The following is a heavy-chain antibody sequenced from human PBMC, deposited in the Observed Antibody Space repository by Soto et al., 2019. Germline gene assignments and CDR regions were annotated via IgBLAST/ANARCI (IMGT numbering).Heavy chain of an antibody. CDR3: AAGGGLPRYS. CDR1: GGSISSGGYS. J-gene: IGHJ4*02. V-gene: IGHV4-30-2*01. Sequence: QLQLQESGSGRVKPSQTLSLTCAVSGGSISSGGYSWSWIRQPPGKGLEWIGYIYHSGSTYYNPSLKSRVIISVDRSKNQFSLKLSSVTAADTAVYYCAAGGGLPRYSWGQGTLVTVSS. CDR2: IYHSGST. D-gene: IGHD5-12*01.